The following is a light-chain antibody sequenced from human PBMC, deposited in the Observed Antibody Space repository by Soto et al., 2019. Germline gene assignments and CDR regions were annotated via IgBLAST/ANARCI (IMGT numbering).Light chain of an antibody. CDR3: HQRYNWLT. CDR1: QTVSTY. J-gene: IGKJ4*01. V-gene: IGKV3-11*01. CDR2: GAS. Sequence: VLTQSPATLSLSPGERATLSCRARQTVSTYLSWYQHKPGQAPRLLIYGASKRATGIPARFSGSGSGTDFTLTISSLEPEDSAVYYCHQRYNWLTFGGGTKVDIK.